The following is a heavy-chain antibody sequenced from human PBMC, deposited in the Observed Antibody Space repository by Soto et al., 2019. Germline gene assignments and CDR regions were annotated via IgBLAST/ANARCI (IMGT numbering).Heavy chain of an antibody. V-gene: IGHV3-23*01. CDR2: ISGSGANT. CDR3: VRERSGYSYADS. J-gene: IGHJ4*02. Sequence: GSLSLSCAASGFTFSSYAMSWVRQAPGKGLEWVSAISGSGANTYHTDSVKGRFTISRDNFKNTLYLQMNSLRAEDSAMFYCVRERSGYSYADSWGQGTLVTVSS. CDR1: GFTFSSYA. D-gene: IGHD5-18*01.